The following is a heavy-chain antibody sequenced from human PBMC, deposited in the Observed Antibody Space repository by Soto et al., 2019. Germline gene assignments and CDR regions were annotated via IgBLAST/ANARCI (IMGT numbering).Heavy chain of an antibody. CDR2: ISGSGGST. CDR1: GFTFSSYA. J-gene: IGHJ5*02. D-gene: IGHD4-4*01. Sequence: GVSLRLSCAASGFTFSSYAMSWVRQAPGKGLEWVSAISGSGGSTYYADSVKGRFTISRDNSKNTLYLQMNSLRAEDTAVYYCAKDPYYSNYENWFDPWGQGTLVTVSS. CDR3: AKDPYYSNYENWFDP. V-gene: IGHV3-23*01.